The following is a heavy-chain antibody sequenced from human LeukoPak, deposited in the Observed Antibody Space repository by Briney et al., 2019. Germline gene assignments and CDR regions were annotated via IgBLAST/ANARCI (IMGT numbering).Heavy chain of an antibody. J-gene: IGHJ6*03. CDR1: GDSISSSYW. V-gene: IGHV4-4*02. Sequence: SETLSLTCAVSGDSISSSYWWSWVRQPPGKGLEWIGEIYHSGSTNYNPSLKSRVTISVDKSKNQFSLKLSSVTAADTAVYYCARGPRLLWFGAGYYYMDVWGKGTTVTVSS. CDR2: IYHSGST. CDR3: ARGPRLLWFGAGYYYMDV. D-gene: IGHD3-10*01.